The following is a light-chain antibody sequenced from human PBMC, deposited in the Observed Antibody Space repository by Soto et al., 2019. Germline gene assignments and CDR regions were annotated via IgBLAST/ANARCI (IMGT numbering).Light chain of an antibody. CDR2: EVN. J-gene: IGLJ1*01. CDR3: CSSGGSPTYV. Sequence: QSALTQPASVSGSPGQSITISCTGTSSDVGGYNYVSWYQQHTGKAPKLMIFEVNKRPSGVSNRFSGSKSGNTASLTISGLKVEDEADYYCCSSGGSPTYVFGTGTKLTVL. V-gene: IGLV2-23*02. CDR1: SSDVGGYNY.